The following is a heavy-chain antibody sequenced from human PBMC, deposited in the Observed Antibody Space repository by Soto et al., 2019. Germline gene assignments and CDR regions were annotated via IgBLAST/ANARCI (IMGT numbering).Heavy chain of an antibody. V-gene: IGHV4-39*01. Sequence: PAETLSLTCTVSGGAISSSSYYFVGIGQPPWKGLEWIGSIYYSGSTYYNPSLKSRVTISVDTSKNQFSLKLSSVTAADTAVYYCATVSWGGSGWYPYYYYGMDVWGQGTTGTVSS. CDR3: ATVSWGGSGWYPYYYYGMDV. CDR1: GGAISSSSYY. CDR2: IYYSGST. D-gene: IGHD6-19*01. J-gene: IGHJ6*02.